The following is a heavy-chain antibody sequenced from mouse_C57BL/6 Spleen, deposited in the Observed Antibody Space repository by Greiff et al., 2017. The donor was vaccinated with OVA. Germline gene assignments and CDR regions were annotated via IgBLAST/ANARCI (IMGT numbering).Heavy chain of an antibody. CDR1: GYAFSSSW. CDR3: ARVYYDYDGYYFDY. J-gene: IGHJ2*01. Sequence: QVQLQQSGPELVKPGASVKISCKASGYAFSSSWMNWVKQRPGKGLEWIGRIYPGDGDTNYTGKFKGKATLTADKSSSTAYMQLSSQTSEDSAVYFCARVYYDYDGYYFDYWGQGTTRTVSS. V-gene: IGHV1-82*01. D-gene: IGHD2-4*01. CDR2: IYPGDGDT.